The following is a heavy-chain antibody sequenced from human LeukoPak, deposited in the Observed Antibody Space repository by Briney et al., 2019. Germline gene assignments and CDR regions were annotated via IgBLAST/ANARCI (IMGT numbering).Heavy chain of an antibody. V-gene: IGHV3-30*01. J-gene: IGHJ4*02. CDR1: GFTFSSYA. D-gene: IGHD2-15*01. Sequence: GRSLRLSCAASGFTFSSYAMHWVRQAPGKGLEWVAVISYDGSNKYYADSVKGRFTISRDNSKNTLYLQMNSLRAEDTAVYYCARDGYCSGGSCQIDYWGQGTLVTVSS. CDR2: ISYDGSNK. CDR3: ARDGYCSGGSCQIDY.